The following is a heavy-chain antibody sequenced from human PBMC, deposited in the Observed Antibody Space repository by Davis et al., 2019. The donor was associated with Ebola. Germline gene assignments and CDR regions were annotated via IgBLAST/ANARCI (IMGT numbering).Heavy chain of an antibody. CDR3: VRDYCTSGSCYPKS. Sequence: GGSLRLSCAASGFTFSTYSMSWVRQAPGKGLEWVAVISYDGSNKYYADSVKGRFTISRDNSKNTLYLQMNSLRAEDTAVYYCVRDYCTSGSCYPKSWGQGTLITVSS. J-gene: IGHJ4*02. CDR2: ISYDGSNK. V-gene: IGHV3-30*03. D-gene: IGHD2-15*01. CDR1: GFTFSTYS.